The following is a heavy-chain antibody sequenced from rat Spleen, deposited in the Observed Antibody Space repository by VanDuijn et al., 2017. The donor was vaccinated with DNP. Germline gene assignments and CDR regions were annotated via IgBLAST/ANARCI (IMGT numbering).Heavy chain of an antibody. J-gene: IGHJ3*01. V-gene: IGHV5S10*01. CDR2: IIYDGSRN. Sequence: EVQLVESGGGLVQPGRSLKLSCAASGFIFSNYYMAWVRQAPTKGLEWVATIIYDGSRNYYRDSVKGRFTISRDNAKSTLYLQMDSLRSEDTATYSCATALGDYWGQGTLVTVSS. CDR3: ATALGDY. D-gene: IGHD4-6*01. CDR1: GFIFSNYY.